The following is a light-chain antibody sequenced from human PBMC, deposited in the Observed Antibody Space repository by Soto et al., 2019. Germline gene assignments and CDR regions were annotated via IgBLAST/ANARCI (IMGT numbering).Light chain of an antibody. CDR1: SSDVGGYNY. Sequence: QSVLTQPASVSGSPGQSITISCTGTSSDVGGYNYVSWFQHHPGKAPKLIIYEVSYRPSGVSNRFSGSKSGDTASLTISGLQAEDEADYYCSSFTNTITRYDFGTGTKVNVL. CDR2: EVS. V-gene: IGLV2-14*01. CDR3: SSFTNTITRYD. J-gene: IGLJ1*01.